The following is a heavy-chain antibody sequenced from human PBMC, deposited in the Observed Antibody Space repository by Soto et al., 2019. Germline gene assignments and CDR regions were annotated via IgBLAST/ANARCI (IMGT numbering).Heavy chain of an antibody. CDR1: GYKFSNYA. Sequence: ASVNVTCRDSGYKFSNYAMHWVRQAPGQSLEWMGWINGGTGQTRYSQRFQDRVTITRDTSAKTTYMDLTSLRSEDTAVYYCAGGKGMEEKYYSYCTETWGQGNTVNV. J-gene: IGHJ6*02. CDR2: INGGTGQT. D-gene: IGHD1-1*01. V-gene: IGHV1-3*01. CDR3: AGGKGMEEKYYSYCTET.